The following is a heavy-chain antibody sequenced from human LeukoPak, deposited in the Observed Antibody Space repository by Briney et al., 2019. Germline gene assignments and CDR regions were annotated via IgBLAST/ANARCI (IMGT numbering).Heavy chain of an antibody. J-gene: IGHJ4*02. CDR3: ARDLDSYGSY. CDR1: GFTFSSDG. CDR2: IYSDGST. V-gene: IGHV3-53*01. D-gene: IGHD5-18*01. Sequence: GGSLRLSCAASGFTFSSDGLSWVRQAPGKGLEWVSVIYSDGSTYYADSVKGRFTISRDNSKNTLYLQMNSLRAEDTAVYYCARDLDSYGSYWGQGTLVTVSS.